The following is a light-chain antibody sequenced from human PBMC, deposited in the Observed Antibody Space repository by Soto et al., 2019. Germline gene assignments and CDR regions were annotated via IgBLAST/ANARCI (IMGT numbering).Light chain of an antibody. CDR3: QQYQSYSWT. J-gene: IGKJ1*01. CDR2: DAS. Sequence: AIQLTQSPSSLSASVGDRVTITCRASQGISSYLAWYQQKPGKAPKLLIYDASSLESGVPSRFSGGGSGTEFTLFISSLQPDDFATYYCQQYQSYSWTFGQGTKVDI. V-gene: IGKV1-13*02. CDR1: QGISSY.